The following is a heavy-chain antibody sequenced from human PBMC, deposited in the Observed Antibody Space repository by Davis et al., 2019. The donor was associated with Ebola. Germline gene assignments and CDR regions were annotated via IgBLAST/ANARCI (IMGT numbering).Heavy chain of an antibody. J-gene: IGHJ5*02. CDR2: ISGSGGST. CDR3: AKRAKVGGSWYGWFDP. Sequence: PGGSLRLSCAASGFTFSSYAMSWVRQAPGKGLEWVSAISGSGGSTYYADSVKGRFTISRDNSKNTLYLQMNSLRAEDTAVYYCAKRAKVGGSWYGWFDPWGQGTLVTVSS. CDR1: GFTFSSYA. D-gene: IGHD6-13*01. V-gene: IGHV3-23*01.